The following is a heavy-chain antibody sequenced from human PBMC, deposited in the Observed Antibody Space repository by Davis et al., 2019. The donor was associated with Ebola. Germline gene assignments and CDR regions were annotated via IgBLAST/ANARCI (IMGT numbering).Heavy chain of an antibody. CDR1: GFTFNSFS. J-gene: IGHJ6*04. CDR3: ARPVDTAMGYYYGMDV. CDR2: ISSTSGYI. D-gene: IGHD5-18*01. V-gene: IGHV3-21*01. Sequence: GESLKISCAASGFTFNSFSMDWVRQAPGKGLEWVSSISSTSGYIYYADSVKGRFTISRDNSKNTLYLQMNSLRAEDTAVYYCARPVDTAMGYYYGMDVWGKGTTVTVSS.